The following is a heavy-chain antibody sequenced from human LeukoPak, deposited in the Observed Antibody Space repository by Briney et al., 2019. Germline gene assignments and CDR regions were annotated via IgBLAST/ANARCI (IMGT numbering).Heavy chain of an antibody. V-gene: IGHV3-30*02. D-gene: IGHD3-22*01. CDR3: AKDSSDYYFDY. CDR1: GFTFSNYG. CDR2: IWYDEITK. J-gene: IGHJ4*02. Sequence: GGSLRLPCAASGFTFSNYGMHWVRQAPGKGLEWVAFIWYDEITKNYADSVKGRFTISRDNSKNTLYVQMNSLRPDDTAVYYCAKDSSDYYFDYWGQGTLVTVSS.